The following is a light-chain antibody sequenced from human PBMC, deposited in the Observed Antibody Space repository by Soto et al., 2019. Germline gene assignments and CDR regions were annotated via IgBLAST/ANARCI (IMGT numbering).Light chain of an antibody. J-gene: IGLJ2*01. CDR2: EVS. CDR1: SSDVGGYNF. CDR3: SSYAGSNILV. Sequence: QSALTQPPSASGSPGQSVTISCTGTSSDVGGYNFVSWYQQHPGKAPNLMIYEVSERPSGVPDRFSGSKSGNTASLTVSGLQAEDEADYYCSSYAGSNILVFGGGTKLTVL. V-gene: IGLV2-8*01.